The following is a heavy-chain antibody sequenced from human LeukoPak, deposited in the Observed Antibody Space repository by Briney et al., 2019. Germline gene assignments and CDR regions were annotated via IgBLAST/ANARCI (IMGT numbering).Heavy chain of an antibody. J-gene: IGHJ4*02. CDR1: GFTVSTNC. D-gene: IGHD3-10*01. Sequence: GESLKISCAASGFTVSTNCMTWVRQAPGKGLELVSTIYSGGTTYYADSVMGRFTIARHNSRNTLYLQMNSLRAEDTAVYYCARDYASDYWGQGTLVTVSS. V-gene: IGHV3-53*04. CDR3: ARDYASDY. CDR2: IYSGGTT.